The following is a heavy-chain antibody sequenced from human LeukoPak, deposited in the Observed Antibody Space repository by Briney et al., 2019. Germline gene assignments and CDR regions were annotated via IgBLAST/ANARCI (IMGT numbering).Heavy chain of an antibody. CDR3: ARGGILTGYDFDY. CDR2: IYYSGST. J-gene: IGHJ4*02. Sequence: PSETLSLTCTVSGGSISSYYWSWIRQPPGKGLEWIGYIYYSGSTNYHPSLKSRLTISVDTSKTQFSLKLSSVTAADTAVYYCARGGILTGYDFDYWGQGTLVTVSS. V-gene: IGHV4-59*01. D-gene: IGHD3-9*01. CDR1: GGSISSYY.